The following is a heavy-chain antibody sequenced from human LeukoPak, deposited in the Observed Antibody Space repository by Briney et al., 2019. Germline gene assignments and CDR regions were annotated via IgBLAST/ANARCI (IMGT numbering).Heavy chain of an antibody. CDR2: IYYSGST. J-gene: IGHJ6*04. CDR1: GGSVSSGSYY. D-gene: IGHD3-10*01. V-gene: IGHV4-61*01. Sequence: KPSETLSLTCTVSGGSVSSGSYYWGWIRQPPGKGLERIGYIYYSGSTNYNPSLKSRVTISVDTSKNQCSMKLSSVTAADTAVYYCARGPSSRGVIIKNYYYNGMDVWGKGTTVTVSS. CDR3: ARGPSSRGVIIKNYYYNGMDV.